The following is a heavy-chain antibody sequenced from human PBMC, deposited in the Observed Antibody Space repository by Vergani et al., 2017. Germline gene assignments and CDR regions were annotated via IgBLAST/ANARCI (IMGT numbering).Heavy chain of an antibody. J-gene: IGHJ4*02. CDR3: ARHTTYTDS. V-gene: IGHV5-51*01. Sequence: EVELVQSGPEMRKPGESLKLSCKGSEYSFGNYWIVWVRQMPGKGREWMGIIYPADSDTSYSPSFQGQVTISADKSISTAFLQWDSLQASDTALYYCARHTTYTDSWGQGTLVTVSS. CDR2: IYPADSDT. D-gene: IGHD1-1*01. CDR1: EYSFGNYW.